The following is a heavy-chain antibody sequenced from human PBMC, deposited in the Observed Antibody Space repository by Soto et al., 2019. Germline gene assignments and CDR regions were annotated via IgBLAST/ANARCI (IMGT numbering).Heavy chain of an antibody. CDR1: GFSFSSYA. D-gene: IGHD4-17*01. CDR2: ISGGGGST. Sequence: GGSLRLSCAASGFSFSSYAMSWVRQAPGKGLEWVSGISGGGGSTDYADSVKGRFTISRDNSKNTLYLQLNSLRAEDTAVYYCTTGLPSDYWGQGTLVTVSS. V-gene: IGHV3-23*01. CDR3: TTGLPSDY. J-gene: IGHJ4*02.